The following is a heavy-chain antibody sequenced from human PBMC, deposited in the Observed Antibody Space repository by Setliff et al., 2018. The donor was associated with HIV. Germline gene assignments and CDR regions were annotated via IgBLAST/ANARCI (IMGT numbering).Heavy chain of an antibody. Sequence: SETLSLTCTVSGGSISSSHDFWNWIRQPPGRGLEWIGAISYGGITYYNPSLTSRVTISVDTSKNQFSLKVTSVTAADTAVYYCARVPGRDYYDTSGDFDYWGLGTLVTVSS. D-gene: IGHD3-22*01. V-gene: IGHV4-39*07. CDR1: GGSISSSHDF. CDR3: ARVPGRDYYDTSGDFDY. CDR2: ISYGGIT. J-gene: IGHJ4*02.